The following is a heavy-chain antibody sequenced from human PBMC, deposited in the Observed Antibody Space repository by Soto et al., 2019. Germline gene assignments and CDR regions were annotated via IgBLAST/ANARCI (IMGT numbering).Heavy chain of an antibody. D-gene: IGHD6-13*01. J-gene: IGHJ6*02. CDR3: ARHGAYSTSVYYYYGMDV. V-gene: IGHV4-39*01. CDR1: GGFINNSAYY. CDR2: GYYGGRT. Sequence: QVHLQESGPGLVKPSETLSLTCTVSGGFINNSAYYWGWIRQPPGKGLDWIASGYYGGRTYYNPSPKSRVTFPLDTSKSRFSLELSSVTAADTAVYYCARHGAYSTSVYYYYGMDVWGQGTTVTVSS.